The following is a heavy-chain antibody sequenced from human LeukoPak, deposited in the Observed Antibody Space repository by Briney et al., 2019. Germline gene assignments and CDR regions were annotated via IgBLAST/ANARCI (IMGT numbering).Heavy chain of an antibody. CDR2: ISYDGSNK. V-gene: IGHV3-30*03. J-gene: IGHJ4*02. CDR1: GFTFSSYG. CDR3: ARGLTMIVVATFGY. Sequence: GGSLRLSCAASGFTFSSYGMHWVRQAPGKGLEWVAVISYDGSNKYYADSVKGRFTISRDNSKNTLYLQMNSLRAEDTAVYYCARGLTMIVVATFGYWGQGTLVTVSS. D-gene: IGHD3-22*01.